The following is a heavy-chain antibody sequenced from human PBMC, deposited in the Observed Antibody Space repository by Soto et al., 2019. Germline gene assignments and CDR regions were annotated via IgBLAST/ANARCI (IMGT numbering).Heavy chain of an antibody. CDR2: FDADNGNT. Sequence: GASVKVSCKVSGYTLTELSMRWVRQAPGKGLERMGGFDADNGNTNYAQKFQGRVTMTTDTSTSTAYMELRSLRSDDTAVYYCARDLITGTTPLSYYYYYGMDVWGHGTTVTVSS. V-gene: IGHV1-24*01. CDR1: GYTLTELS. CDR3: ARDLITGTTPLSYYYYYGMDV. J-gene: IGHJ6*02. D-gene: IGHD1-20*01.